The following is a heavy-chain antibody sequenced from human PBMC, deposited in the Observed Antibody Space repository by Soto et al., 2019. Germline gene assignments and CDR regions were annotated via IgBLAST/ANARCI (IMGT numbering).Heavy chain of an antibody. CDR2: IIPIFGTA. J-gene: IGHJ6*02. D-gene: IGHD6-13*01. CDR3: ALPRPRVIAAAGIESYYYGMDV. Sequence: QVQLVQSGAEVKKPGSSVKVSCKASGGTFSSYAISWVRQAPGQGLEWMGGIIPIFGTANYAQKFQGRVTITGDKPTTTAYWELSSLRSEDTAVYYCALPRPRVIAAAGIESYYYGMDVWGQGTTVTVSS. V-gene: IGHV1-69*06. CDR1: GGTFSSYA.